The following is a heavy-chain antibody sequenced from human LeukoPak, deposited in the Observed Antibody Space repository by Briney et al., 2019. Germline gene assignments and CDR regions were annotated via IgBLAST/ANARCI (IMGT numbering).Heavy chain of an antibody. CDR1: GGSISSYY. D-gene: IGHD5-18*01. V-gene: IGHV4-59*01. CDR2: IFYSGRT. J-gene: IGHJ4*02. CDR3: TRGQKYISGYTVTELGSGYFDY. Sequence: SETLSLTCSVSGGSISSYYWSWIRQPPGKGLEWIGYIFYSGRTSYNPSLKSRVTISVDASKNHFSLTLSSVTAADTAVYYCTRGQKYISGYTVTELGSGYFDYWGQGTLVTVSS.